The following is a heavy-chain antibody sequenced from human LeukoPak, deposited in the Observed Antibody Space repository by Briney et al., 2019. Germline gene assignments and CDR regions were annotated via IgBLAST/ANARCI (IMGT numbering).Heavy chain of an antibody. Sequence: PGGSPRLSCASSGFTFSNYETNWVRQAPGKGREWGSYISSSGTNKYYADSVKGRFTISRDNAKDSLYLQMNSLRGEDTAFYYCARDESSGYYPDAFDIWGQGTMVTVSS. J-gene: IGHJ3*02. CDR3: ARDESSGYYPDAFDI. CDR1: GFTFSNYE. D-gene: IGHD3-22*01. V-gene: IGHV3-48*03. CDR2: ISSSGTNK.